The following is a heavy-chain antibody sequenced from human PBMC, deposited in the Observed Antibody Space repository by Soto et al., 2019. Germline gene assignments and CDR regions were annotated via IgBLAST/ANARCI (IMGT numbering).Heavy chain of an antibody. Sequence: SETLSLTCTVSGGSISSSSYYWGWIRQPPGKGLEWIGEISQDGSTFYNPSLRSRVIILVDTSKNQFSLKVNSVTAADTAVYYCARGREIVVVTPYYFDYWGQGTLVTVSS. CDR2: ISQDGST. J-gene: IGHJ4*02. CDR3: ARGREIVVVTPYYFDY. D-gene: IGHD3-22*01. V-gene: IGHV4-39*07. CDR1: GGSISSSSYY.